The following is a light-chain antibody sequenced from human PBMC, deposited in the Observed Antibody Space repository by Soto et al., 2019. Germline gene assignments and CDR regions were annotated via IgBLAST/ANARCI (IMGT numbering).Light chain of an antibody. CDR3: QQYNNCPPIT. J-gene: IGKJ5*01. CDR1: QSVRSK. V-gene: IGKV3-15*01. CDR2: DAS. Sequence: EIVMTQSPGTLSVSPGERATLSGSASQSVRSKLAWYQQKPGQAPRLLIYDASTRATGIPARFSGSGSGTEFTLTISSLQSEDFAVYYCQQYNNCPPITFGQGTRLEIK.